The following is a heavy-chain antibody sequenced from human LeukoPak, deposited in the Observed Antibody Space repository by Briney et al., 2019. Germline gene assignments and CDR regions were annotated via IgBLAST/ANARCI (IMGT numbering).Heavy chain of an antibody. V-gene: IGHV3-30*03. Sequence: GGSLRLSCAASGFTFSSYGMHWVRQAPGKGLEWVAVISYDGSNKYYADSVKGRFTISRHNSKNTLYLQMNSLRAEDTAVYYCAVLATVTPYALDPWGQGTLVTVSS. CDR3: AVLATVTPYALDP. CDR2: ISYDGSNK. D-gene: IGHD4-11*01. CDR1: GFTFSSYG. J-gene: IGHJ5*02.